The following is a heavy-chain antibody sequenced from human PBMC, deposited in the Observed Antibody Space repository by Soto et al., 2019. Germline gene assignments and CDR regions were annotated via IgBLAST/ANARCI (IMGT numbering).Heavy chain of an antibody. Sequence: GGSLRLSCAASGFTFSDYYMSWIRQAPGKGLEWVSYINSRSSSTNYADSVKGRFTISRDNAKNTLYLQMNSLRAEDTAVYYCAREGLVDTAMERYFDLWGRGTLVTVSS. J-gene: IGHJ2*01. CDR1: GFTFSDYY. CDR3: AREGLVDTAMERYFDL. D-gene: IGHD5-18*01. V-gene: IGHV3-11*06. CDR2: INSRSSST.